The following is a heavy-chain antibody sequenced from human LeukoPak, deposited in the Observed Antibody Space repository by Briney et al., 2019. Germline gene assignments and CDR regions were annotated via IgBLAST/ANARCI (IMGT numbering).Heavy chain of an antibody. D-gene: IGHD3-16*01. CDR3: ATSGGTLGPTNYFAY. J-gene: IGHJ4*02. CDR1: GFTFSSYT. Sequence: GGSLRLSCAASGFTFSSYTMNWVRQAPGRGLEWVSCISSSSTYMLYADSAKGRFTISRDNAKNSLYLQMNSLRAEDTAVYYCATSGGTLGPTNYFAYWGQGTLATVSS. CDR2: ISSSSTYM. V-gene: IGHV3-21*01.